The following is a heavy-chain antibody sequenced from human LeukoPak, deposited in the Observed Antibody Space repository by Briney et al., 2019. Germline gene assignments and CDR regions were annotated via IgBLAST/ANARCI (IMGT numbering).Heavy chain of an antibody. Sequence: ASVKVSCKASAYTFTSYSMHWVRQAPGQGLEWMGIINPSGGSTTYAQKFQGRVTMTRDTSTRTVYMDLSSLRSEDTAVYYCARGNAFDIWGQGTMVTVSS. CDR3: ARGNAFDI. CDR2: INPSGGST. J-gene: IGHJ3*02. V-gene: IGHV1-46*01. CDR1: AYTFTSYS.